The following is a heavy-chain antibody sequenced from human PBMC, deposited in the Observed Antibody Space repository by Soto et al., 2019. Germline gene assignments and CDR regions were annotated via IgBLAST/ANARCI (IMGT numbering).Heavy chain of an antibody. J-gene: IGHJ6*02. CDR2: IIPIFGTA. D-gene: IGHD3-10*01. CDR3: AKRYGSGSYRDFNSYYGMDI. Sequence: SVKVSCKASGGTFSSYAISWVRQAPGQGLEWMGGIIPIFGTANYAQKFQGRVTITADESTSTAYMEMSNLRADDTAVYYCAKRYGSGSYRDFNSYYGMDIWGQGTSVTVSS. V-gene: IGHV1-69*13. CDR1: GGTFSSYA.